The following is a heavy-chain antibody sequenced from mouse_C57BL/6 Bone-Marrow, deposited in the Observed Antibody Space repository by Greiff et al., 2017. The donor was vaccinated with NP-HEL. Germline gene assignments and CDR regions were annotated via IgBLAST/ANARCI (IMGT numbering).Heavy chain of an antibody. Sequence: VQLQQPGAELVKPGASVKLSCTASGFNITDYYMHWVKQRTEQGLEWIGRIDPEDGETKYAPKFQGKATITADTSSNTAYLQLSILTAGATAVYYCARNDYDVRSYAMDYWGQGTSVTVSS. CDR2: IDPEDGET. V-gene: IGHV14-2*01. CDR3: ARNDYDVRSYAMDY. CDR1: GFNITDYY. D-gene: IGHD2-4*01. J-gene: IGHJ4*01.